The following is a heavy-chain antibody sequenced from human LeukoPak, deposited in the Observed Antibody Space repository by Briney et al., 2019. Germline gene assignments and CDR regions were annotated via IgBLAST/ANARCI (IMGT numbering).Heavy chain of an antibody. V-gene: IGHV3-23*01. CDR2: ISGSGGST. CDR3: AKTRVAGTYAFDI. J-gene: IGHJ3*02. CDR1: GFTFSSYA. D-gene: IGHD6-19*01. Sequence: GGSLRLSCAASGFTFSSYAMSWVRQAPGKGLEWVLAISGSGGSTYYADSVKGRFTISRDNSKNTLYLQMNSLRAKDTAVYYCAKTRVAGTYAFDIWGQGTMVTVSS.